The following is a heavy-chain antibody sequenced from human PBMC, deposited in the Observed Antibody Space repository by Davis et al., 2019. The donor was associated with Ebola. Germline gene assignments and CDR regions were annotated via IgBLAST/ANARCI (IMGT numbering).Heavy chain of an antibody. CDR1: GYSFTSYW. J-gene: IGHJ4*02. CDR2: IYPGDSNT. Sequence: GGSLRLSCKGSGYSFTSYWISWVRQMPGKGLEWMGIIYPGDSNTRYSPSFQGQVTISADKSISTAYLQWSSLKASDTAIYYCARHRYSSSWYSAFDYWGQGSLVTVSS. CDR3: ARHRYSSSWYSAFDY. D-gene: IGHD6-13*01. V-gene: IGHV5-51*01.